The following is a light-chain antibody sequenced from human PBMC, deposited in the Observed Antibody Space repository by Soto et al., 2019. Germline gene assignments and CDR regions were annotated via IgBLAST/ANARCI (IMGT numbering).Light chain of an antibody. CDR2: EVN. Sequence: QSAPTQPPSASGSPGQSVTISCTGTSSDVGGYNYVSWYQQYPGKAPKLMIYEVNKRPSGVPDRFSGSKSGNTASLTVSGLQADDEADYYCCSYAATNNWDVIFGGGTKLTVL. CDR3: CSYAATNNWDVI. V-gene: IGLV2-8*01. CDR1: SSDVGGYNY. J-gene: IGLJ2*01.